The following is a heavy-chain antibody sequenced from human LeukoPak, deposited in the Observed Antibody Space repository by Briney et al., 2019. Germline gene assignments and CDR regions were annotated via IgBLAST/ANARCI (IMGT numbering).Heavy chain of an antibody. CDR1: GGSISTGDYY. V-gene: IGHV4-30-4*01. CDR3: ANYYDSSGPIFDN. Sequence: PSQTLSLTCTVSGGSISTGDYYWSWIRQPPGKGLEWIGYIYYSGTTYYNPSLKSRVTISVDTSKNQFSLKLTSVTATDTAVYYCANYYDSSGPIFDNWGQGTLVTVSS. CDR2: IYYSGTT. D-gene: IGHD3-22*01. J-gene: IGHJ4*02.